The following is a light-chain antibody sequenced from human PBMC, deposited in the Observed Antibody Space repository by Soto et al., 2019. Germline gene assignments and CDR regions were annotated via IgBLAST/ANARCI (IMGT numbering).Light chain of an antibody. CDR2: AAS. CDR1: QSVRNN. Sequence: EIVLTQSPGTLSLSPGEIATLSCKASQSVRNNLVWYLQKPGQAPRLLIYAASTRATGIPDRFSGSGSGTDFTLSISRLEPEDFAVYYCQQYGTSPQTFGQGTKVDIK. J-gene: IGKJ1*01. CDR3: QQYGTSPQT. V-gene: IGKV3-20*01.